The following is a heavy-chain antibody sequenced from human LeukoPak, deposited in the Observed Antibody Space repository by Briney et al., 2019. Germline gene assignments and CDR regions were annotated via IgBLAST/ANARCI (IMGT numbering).Heavy chain of an antibody. D-gene: IGHD6-13*01. J-gene: IGHJ3*02. Sequence: KPSETLSLTCTVSGGSISSYYWSWIRQPPGKGLEWIGYIYYSGSTNYNPSLKSRVTISVDTSKNQSSLKLSSVTAADTAVYYCARSWSSWYGAFDIWGQGTMVTVSS. CDR2: IYYSGST. V-gene: IGHV4-59*01. CDR1: GGSISSYY. CDR3: ARSWSSWYGAFDI.